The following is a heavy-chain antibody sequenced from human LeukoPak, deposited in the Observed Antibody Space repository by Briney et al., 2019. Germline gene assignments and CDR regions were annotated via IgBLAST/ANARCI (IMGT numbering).Heavy chain of an antibody. J-gene: IGHJ4*02. CDR3: ARSRRLQSDY. V-gene: IGHV1-2*06. CDR2: INPNSGGT. Sequence: ASVKVSCKASGYTFIGYHIHWVRQAPGQGLEWMGRINPNSGGTNYAQKFQGRVTMTRDTSISTAYMELSRLRSDDTAVYYCARSRRLQSDYWGQGTLVTVSS. CDR1: GYTFIGYH. D-gene: IGHD4-11*01.